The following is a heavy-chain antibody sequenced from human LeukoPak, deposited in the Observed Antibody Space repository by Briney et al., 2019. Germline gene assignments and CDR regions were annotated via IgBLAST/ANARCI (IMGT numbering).Heavy chain of an antibody. CDR3: ARDQARWPNWFDP. CDR2: TYYRYKWYN. J-gene: IGHJ5*02. V-gene: IGHV6-1*01. CDR1: GDIFSSNSAA. Sequence: SQTLSLTCALPGDIFSSNSAAWHWVRQSRSRGLEWLERTYYRYKWYNDYAVSVKSRITINPDTSKNQFSLQLNSVTPEDTAVYYCARDQARWPNWFDPWGQGTLVTVSS. D-gene: IGHD4-23*01.